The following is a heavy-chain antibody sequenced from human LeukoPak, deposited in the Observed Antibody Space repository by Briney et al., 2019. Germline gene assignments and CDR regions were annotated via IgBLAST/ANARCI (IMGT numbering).Heavy chain of an antibody. CDR3: ARDELHTGTYFPFDY. J-gene: IGHJ4*02. D-gene: IGHD1-26*01. V-gene: IGHV3-74*01. Sequence: GGSLRLSCAASGFTFSSYAMSWVRQAPGKGLVWVSRINSDGSSTSYADSVKGRFTISRDNAKNSLYLQMNSLRAEDTAVYYCARDELHTGTYFPFDYWGQGTLVTVSS. CDR1: GFTFSSYA. CDR2: INSDGSST.